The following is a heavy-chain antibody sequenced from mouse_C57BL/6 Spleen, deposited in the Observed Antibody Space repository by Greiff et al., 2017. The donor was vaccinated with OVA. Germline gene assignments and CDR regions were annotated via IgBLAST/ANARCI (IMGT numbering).Heavy chain of an antibody. CDR1: GFTFTDYY. CDR2: IRNKANGYTT. Sequence: EVQVVESGGGLVQPGGSLSLSCAASGFTFTDYYMSWVRQPPGKALEWLGFIRNKANGYTTEYSASVKGRFTISRDNSQSILYLQMNALRAEDSATYYCARANWSCFDYWGQGTTLTVSS. V-gene: IGHV7-3*01. D-gene: IGHD4-1*01. J-gene: IGHJ2*01. CDR3: ARANWSCFDY.